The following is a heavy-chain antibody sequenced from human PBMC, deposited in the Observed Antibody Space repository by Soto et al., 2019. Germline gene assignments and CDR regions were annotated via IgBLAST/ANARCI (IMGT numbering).Heavy chain of an antibody. CDR3: AKPLATDFDY. J-gene: IGHJ4*02. CDR2: ISDSGDST. D-gene: IGHD5-12*01. V-gene: IGHV3-23*01. CDR1: GFTFSRHA. Sequence: GGSLRLSCAASGFTFSRHAMSWVRQAPGKGLEWVSAISDSGDSTYYADSVKGRFTISRDNSKNTLFLQMSSLRAEDTAIYYCAKPLATDFDYWGQGTL.